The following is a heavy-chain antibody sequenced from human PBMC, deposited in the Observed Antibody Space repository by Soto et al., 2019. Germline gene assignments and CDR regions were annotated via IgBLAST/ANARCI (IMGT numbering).Heavy chain of an antibody. Sequence: TLTLTGTVFDGSIASGGYSWSWIRQHPGKGLECIGYIYYSGSTYYNPSLKSRVTISLDTSKNQFSLKVSSVTAADTAVYYCARDTGDISSWYVGYYYGMDVWGQGTTVTVSS. CDR1: DGSIASGGYS. D-gene: IGHD6-13*01. J-gene: IGHJ6*02. CDR2: IYYSGST. CDR3: ARDTGDISSWYVGYYYGMDV. V-gene: IGHV4-31*03.